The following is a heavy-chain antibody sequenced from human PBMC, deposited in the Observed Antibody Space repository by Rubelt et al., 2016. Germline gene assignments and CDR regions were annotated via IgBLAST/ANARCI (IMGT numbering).Heavy chain of an antibody. Sequence: QLQLQESGPGLVKPSETLSLTCTVSAGSISRSTSYWGWIRQAPGKGLEWIGSIDYSGSSYYNPSLKSRVTISLDTSKNQFSLTLGSVTAADTAVYYCARLLSRSWQWDYWGQGALVTVSS. CDR3: ARLLSRSWQWDY. V-gene: IGHV4-39*01. CDR2: IDYSGSS. D-gene: IGHD6-13*01. J-gene: IGHJ4*02. CDR1: AGSISRSTSY.